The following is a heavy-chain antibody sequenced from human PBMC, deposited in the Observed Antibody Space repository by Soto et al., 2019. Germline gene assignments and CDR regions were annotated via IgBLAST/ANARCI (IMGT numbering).Heavy chain of an antibody. Sequence: SSETLSLTCTVSGGSISSYYWSWIRQPAGKGLEWIGRIYTSGSTNYNPSLKSRVTMSVDTSKNQFSLKLSSVTAADTAVYYCARDRGVVVVAATAYYYYYGMDVWGQGTTVTVS. CDR3: ARDRGVVVVAATAYYYYYGMDV. CDR2: IYTSGST. D-gene: IGHD2-15*01. V-gene: IGHV4-4*07. CDR1: GGSISSYY. J-gene: IGHJ6*02.